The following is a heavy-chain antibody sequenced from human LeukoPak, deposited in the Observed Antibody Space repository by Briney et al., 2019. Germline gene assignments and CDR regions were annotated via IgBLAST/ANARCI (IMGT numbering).Heavy chain of an antibody. CDR2: ISSSGTTT. CDR1: GFSFSVYE. Sequence: GGSLRLSCAASGFSFSVYEMHWVRQAPGKGLEWISDISSSGTTTYYADSVKGRFTISRDNAKNSLYLQMNSLRAEDTAVYYCTTLTVANNFDYWGQGTPVTVSS. J-gene: IGHJ4*02. V-gene: IGHV3-48*03. CDR3: TTLTVANNFDY. D-gene: IGHD5-12*01.